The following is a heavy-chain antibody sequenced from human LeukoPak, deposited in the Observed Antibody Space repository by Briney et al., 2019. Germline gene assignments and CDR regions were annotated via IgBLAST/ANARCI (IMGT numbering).Heavy chain of an antibody. CDR1: GYTFTSFG. D-gene: IGHD5-18*01. CDR3: ARIQLWSFPL. Sequence: ASVKVSCKASGYTFTSFGISWVRQAPGQGLEWMGWISANNGNTKYGQKLQGRVTMTTDTSTSTAYMELRSLRSDDTAVYYCARIQLWSFPLWGQGTLVTVSS. V-gene: IGHV1-18*01. CDR2: ISANNGNT. J-gene: IGHJ4*02.